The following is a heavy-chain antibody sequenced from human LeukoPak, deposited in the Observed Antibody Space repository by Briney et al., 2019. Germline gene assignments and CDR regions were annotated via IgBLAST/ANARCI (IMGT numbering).Heavy chain of an antibody. CDR2: ISGSGDST. CDR1: GFTFSTYA. Sequence: PGGSLRLSCAASGFTFSTYAMSWVRQAPGKGLEWLSGISGSGDSTYYADSVKGRFTISRDNSWNTVYLQMNSLRAEDTAMYYCARDPDDYGGRDWGQGTLVTVAS. V-gene: IGHV3-23*01. J-gene: IGHJ4*02. D-gene: IGHD4-23*01. CDR3: ARDPDDYGGRD.